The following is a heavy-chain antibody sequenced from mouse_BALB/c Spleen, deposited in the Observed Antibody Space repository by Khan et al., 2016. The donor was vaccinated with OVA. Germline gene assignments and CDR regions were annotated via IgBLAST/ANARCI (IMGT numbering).Heavy chain of an antibody. CDR1: GYTFTSYT. D-gene: IGHD2-4*01. CDR3: ARIYYDYDGYYAMDY. J-gene: IGHJ4*01. CDR2: INPSSGFT. V-gene: IGHV1-4*01. Sequence: QVQLQQSGAELARPGASVKMSCKASGYTFTSYTMHWVKQRPGQGLEWIGFINPSSGFTNYNQNFKDKATLTADKSSSTAYMQLSSLTSEDSSVYYCARIYYDYDGYYAMDYWGQGTSVTVSS.